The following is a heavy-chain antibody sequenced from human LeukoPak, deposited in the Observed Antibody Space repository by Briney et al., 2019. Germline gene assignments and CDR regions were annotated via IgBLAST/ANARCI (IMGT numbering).Heavy chain of an antibody. J-gene: IGHJ4*02. CDR1: GFTFSDYD. Sequence: GGSLRLSCAASGFTFSDYDMHWGRQATGKGLEWVSAIGTAGDTYYTGSVRGRFTISRENAKNSLYLQMNSLRAGGTAVYYCARVAKERVGGVYYFDYWGQGTLVTVSS. CDR3: ARVAKERVGGVYYFDY. CDR2: IGTAGDT. V-gene: IGHV3-13*01. D-gene: IGHD1-1*01.